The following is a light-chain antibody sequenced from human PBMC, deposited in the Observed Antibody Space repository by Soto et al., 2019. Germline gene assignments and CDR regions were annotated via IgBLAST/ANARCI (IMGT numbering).Light chain of an antibody. CDR1: SSDVGSYNR. CDR2: EVS. V-gene: IGLV2-18*02. Sequence: QSVLTQPPSVSGSPGQSVTISCTGTSSDVGSYNRVSWYQQPPGTAPKLMIYEVSNRPSGVPDRFSGSKSGNTASLTISGVKAEDEADYYCSSYTSGSTVVFGGGTKLTVL. J-gene: IGLJ2*01. CDR3: SSYTSGSTVV.